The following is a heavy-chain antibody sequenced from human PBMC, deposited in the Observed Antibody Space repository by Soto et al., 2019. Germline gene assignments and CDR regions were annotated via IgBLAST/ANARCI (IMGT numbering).Heavy chain of an antibody. D-gene: IGHD3-3*01. CDR1: GGTLSSFINYP. J-gene: IGHJ4*02. Sequence: QMQLVQSGAELKKPGSSVKVSYKASGGTLSSFINYPINWVRQAPGQGLEWMGGIVPNVGTVNYAQKFQGRVTITADKSTGTAYMELSSLRSEDTALYYCARRDTSGFLRYFDNWGQGTLVTVSS. CDR2: IVPNVGTV. V-gene: IGHV1-69*06. CDR3: ARRDTSGFLRYFDN.